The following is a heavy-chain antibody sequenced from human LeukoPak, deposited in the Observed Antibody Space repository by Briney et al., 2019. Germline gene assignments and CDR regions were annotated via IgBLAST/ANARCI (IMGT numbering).Heavy chain of an antibody. V-gene: IGHV4-39*07. J-gene: IGHJ4*02. CDR2: IYYSGST. CDR3: AKSYDYVWGSYRYKNYFDY. CDR1: GGSISSSSYY. Sequence: SETLSLTCTVSGGSISSSSYYWGWIRQPPGKGLEWIGSIYYSGSTYYNPSLKSRVTISVDTSKNQFSLKLSSVTAADTAVYYCAKSYDYVWGSYRYKNYFDYWGQGTLVTVSS. D-gene: IGHD3-16*02.